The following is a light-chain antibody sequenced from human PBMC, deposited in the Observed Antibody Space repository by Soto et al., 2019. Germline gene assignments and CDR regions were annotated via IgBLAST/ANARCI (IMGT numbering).Light chain of an antibody. Sequence: AIRMTQSPSSLSASTGDRVTITCRASQGISSYLAWYQQKPGKAPKLLIYAASTLQSGVPSRFSGSGSGTDFTLTISCLQSEGFATYYCQQYYSYPRTFGGGTKVEIK. J-gene: IGKJ4*01. CDR1: QGISSY. CDR2: AAS. CDR3: QQYYSYPRT. V-gene: IGKV1-8*01.